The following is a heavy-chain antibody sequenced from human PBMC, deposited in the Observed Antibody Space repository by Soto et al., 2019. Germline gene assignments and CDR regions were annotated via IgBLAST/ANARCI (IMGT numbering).Heavy chain of an antibody. V-gene: IGHV3-23*01. J-gene: IGHJ5*02. D-gene: IGHD1-26*01. CDR3: ANGLGPDQ. CDR2: ISGSDGTT. CDR1: GFTFSTYA. Sequence: GGSLRLSCAASGFTFSTYAMSWVRQAPGKGLEWVSGISGSDGTTYYGESVKGRFTISRDNSKNTVYLQMNSLRVEDTAVYYCANGLGPDQWGQATLGTAPQ.